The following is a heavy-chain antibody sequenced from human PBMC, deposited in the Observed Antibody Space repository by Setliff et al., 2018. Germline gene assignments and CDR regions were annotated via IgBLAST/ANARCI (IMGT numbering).Heavy chain of an antibody. D-gene: IGHD6-19*01. CDR2: IYPGDSDT. J-gene: IGHJ4*02. CDR3: ARQAGNSNIDY. Sequence: GESLKISCKVSGDSLSSYWIAWVRQMPGKGLEWMGIIYPGDSDTKYSPSFQGQVTISADKSISTAYLQLSSLKASDTAMYYCARQAGNSNIDYWGRGTLVTVSS. CDR1: GDSLSSYW. V-gene: IGHV5-51*01.